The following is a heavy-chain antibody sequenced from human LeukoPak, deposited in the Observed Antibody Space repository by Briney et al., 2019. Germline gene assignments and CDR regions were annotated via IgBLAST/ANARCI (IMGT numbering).Heavy chain of an antibody. D-gene: IGHD6-13*01. CDR3: ARVGSIAAAGTPDY. Sequence: PGGSLRLSCAASGFXFSDYYITWIRQAPGKGLEWLSYISGSGSDTNYADSVKGRLTTSRDNAKNSLYLQMNSLRAEDTAVYYCARVGSIAAAGTPDYWGQGTLVTVSS. V-gene: IGHV3-11*06. CDR2: ISGSGSDT. J-gene: IGHJ4*02. CDR1: GFXFSDYY.